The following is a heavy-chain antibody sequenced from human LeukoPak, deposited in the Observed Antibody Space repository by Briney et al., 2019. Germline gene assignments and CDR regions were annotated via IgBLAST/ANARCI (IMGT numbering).Heavy chain of an antibody. D-gene: IGHD5-18*01. CDR1: GFTFSSYA. Sequence: PGGSLRLSCAASGFTFSSYAMSWVRQAPGKGLEWVSAISGSGGSTYYADSVKGRFTISRDNAKNTLYLQMNNLRGEDTALYYCSKAGDTNYYRYGDYWGQGTLVTVCS. V-gene: IGHV3-23*01. J-gene: IGHJ4*02. CDR3: SKAGDTNYYRYGDY. CDR2: ISGSGGST.